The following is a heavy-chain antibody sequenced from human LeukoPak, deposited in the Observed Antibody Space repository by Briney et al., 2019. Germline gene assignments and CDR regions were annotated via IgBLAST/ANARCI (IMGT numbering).Heavy chain of an antibody. CDR1: GFIFSNYA. CDR3: ARRFAAQLAFVDV. Sequence: GGSLRLSCAASGFIFSNYAMHWVRQAPGKGLEYVSAISYNGGSTYYANSVKGRFTISRDNSKNTLYLQMGSLIAEDMAVYYCARRFAAQLAFVDVWGKGTTVTISS. J-gene: IGHJ6*04. D-gene: IGHD3-3*02. CDR2: ISYNGGST. V-gene: IGHV3-64*01.